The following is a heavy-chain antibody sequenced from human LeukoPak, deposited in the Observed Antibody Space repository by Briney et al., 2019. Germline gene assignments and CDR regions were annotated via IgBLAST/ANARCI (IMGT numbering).Heavy chain of an antibody. D-gene: IGHD2-2*01. V-gene: IGHV3-15*01. CDR3: ITAGIVEVRAAEYFDY. CDR2: VKSKSGGRTT. CDR1: GFTFTNAW. J-gene: IGHJ4*02. Sequence: GGSLRLSCAASGFTFTNAWMRWVRQAPGKELDWVGRVKSKSGGRTTDYAAPVKSRFTLSRDDSNNTLYLQMDSLKTDDTAVYYCITAGIVEVRAAEYFDYWGQGNLVTVSS.